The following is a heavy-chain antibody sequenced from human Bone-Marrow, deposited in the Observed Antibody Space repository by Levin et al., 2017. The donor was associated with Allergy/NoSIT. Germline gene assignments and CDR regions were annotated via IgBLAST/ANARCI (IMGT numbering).Heavy chain of an antibody. CDR1: GFTFSSYA. Sequence: PGGSLRLSCAASGFTFSSYAMHWVRQAPGKGLEWVAVISYDGSNKYYADSVKGRFTISRDNSKNTLYLQMNSLRAEDTAVYYCASNYGTRWAFDIWGQGTMVTVSS. CDR3: ASNYGTRWAFDI. D-gene: IGHD1-14*01. CDR2: ISYDGSNK. V-gene: IGHV3-30-3*01. J-gene: IGHJ3*02.